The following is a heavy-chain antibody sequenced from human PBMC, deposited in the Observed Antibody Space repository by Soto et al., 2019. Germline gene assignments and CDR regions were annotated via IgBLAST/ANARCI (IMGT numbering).Heavy chain of an antibody. CDR3: ATWGGCGGDCSDYYYYGMDV. V-gene: IGHV4-59*01. D-gene: IGHD2-21*02. J-gene: IGHJ6*02. CDR1: GGSISSYY. CDR2: IYYSGST. Sequence: ETLSLTCTVSGGSISSYYWSWIRQPPGKGLEWIGYIYYSGSTNYNPSLKSRVTISVDTSKNQFSLKLSSVTAADTAVYYCATWGGCGGDCSDYYYYGMDVWGQGTTVTVSS.